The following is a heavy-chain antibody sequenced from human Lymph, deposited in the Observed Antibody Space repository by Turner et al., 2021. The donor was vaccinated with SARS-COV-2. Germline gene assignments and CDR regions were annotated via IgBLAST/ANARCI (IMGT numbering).Heavy chain of an antibody. V-gene: IGHV1-2*02. CDR1: GYTFTGYY. J-gene: IGHJ4*02. D-gene: IGHD3-10*01. CDR2: INPNSGGT. Sequence: QVQLVQSGAEVKKPGASVKVSCKASGYTFTGYYMHWVRQAPGKGLGCMGWINPNSGGTNYAQKFQGRVTMTRDTSISTAYMELSRLRSDDTAVYYCARSRDLQSMVRGVDPFDYWGQGTLVTVSS. CDR3: ARSRDLQSMVRGVDPFDY.